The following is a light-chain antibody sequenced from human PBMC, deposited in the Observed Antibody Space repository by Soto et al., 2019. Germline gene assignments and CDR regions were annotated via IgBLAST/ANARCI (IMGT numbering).Light chain of an antibody. J-gene: IGKJ3*01. CDR3: QQRSSWPIT. CDR1: QSISSW. V-gene: IGKV1-5*01. Sequence: DIQMTQSPSTLSASVGDRVTITCRASQSISSWLAWYHQKPGKAPKLLIYDASSLESGVPSRFRGSGSGTAFTLTIRSLEPEDFAISYCQQRSSWPITFGPGTKVDIK. CDR2: DAS.